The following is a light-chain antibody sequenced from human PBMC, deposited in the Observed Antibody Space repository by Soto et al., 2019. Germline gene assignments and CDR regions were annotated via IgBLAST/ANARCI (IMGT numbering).Light chain of an antibody. CDR3: QQYNSWPPLP. V-gene: IGKV3-15*01. CDR2: GAS. CDR1: QSVSSN. Sequence: EIVMTQSPATLSVSPGERATLSCRASQSVSSNLAWYQQKPGQAPRLLIYGASTRATGIPARFSGSGSGTEFTLPISSLQSEDLAVYYCQQYNSWPPLPFGGGTKVEIK. J-gene: IGKJ4*01.